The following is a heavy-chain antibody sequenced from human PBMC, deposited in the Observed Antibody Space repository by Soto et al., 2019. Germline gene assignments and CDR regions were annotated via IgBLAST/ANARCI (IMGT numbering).Heavy chain of an antibody. V-gene: IGHV3-30-3*01. CDR3: ARGGDDYYDSSGYALGAY. J-gene: IGHJ4*02. D-gene: IGHD3-22*01. CDR2: TSYDGSNK. CDR1: GFTFSSYA. Sequence: GGSLRLSCAASGFTFSSYAMHWVRQAPGKGLEWVAVTSYDGSNKYYADSVKGRFTISRDNCKNTLYLQMNSLRAEDTAVYYCARGGDDYYDSSGYALGAYWGQGT.